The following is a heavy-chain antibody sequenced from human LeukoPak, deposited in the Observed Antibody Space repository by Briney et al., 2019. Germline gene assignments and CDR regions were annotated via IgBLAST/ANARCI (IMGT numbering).Heavy chain of an antibody. J-gene: IGHJ6*03. Sequence: PSETLSLTCTVSGGSISSSSYYWGWILQPPGKGLEWIGSIYYSGSTYYDPSLKSRVTISVDTSKNQFSLKLSSVTAADTAVYYCARALSYYYYMVVWGKGTTVTVSS. CDR1: GGSISSSSYY. CDR2: IYYSGST. V-gene: IGHV4-39*07. CDR3: ARALSYYYYMVV.